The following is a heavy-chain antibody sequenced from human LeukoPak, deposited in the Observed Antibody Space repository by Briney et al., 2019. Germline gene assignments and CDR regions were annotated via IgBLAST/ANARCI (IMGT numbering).Heavy chain of an antibody. Sequence: SETLSLTCIVSGGPISTHYWSWSRQPPGKGPEWIGYNDYSGSTNYNPSLKSRVTISVDTSKNQFSLKLNSVTAADTAVYYCARGATFRGTYYMDVWGKGTTVTVSS. CDR1: GGPISTHY. CDR2: NDYSGST. J-gene: IGHJ6*03. D-gene: IGHD3-10*01. CDR3: ARGATFRGTYYMDV. V-gene: IGHV4-59*11.